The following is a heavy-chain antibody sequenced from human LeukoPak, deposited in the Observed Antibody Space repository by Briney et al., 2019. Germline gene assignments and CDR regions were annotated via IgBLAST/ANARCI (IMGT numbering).Heavy chain of an antibody. CDR2: ISGGGETR. Sequence: GGSLRLSCAASGFTFSLYEMNWVRQAPVKGLEWVSYISGGGETRYYADSVKGRFTISRDNSKNTLYLQMNSLSAEDTAVYYCAKDRSRQLVTRGAFDIWGQGTMVTVSS. D-gene: IGHD6-13*01. CDR1: GFTFSLYE. CDR3: AKDRSRQLVTRGAFDI. V-gene: IGHV3-48*03. J-gene: IGHJ3*02.